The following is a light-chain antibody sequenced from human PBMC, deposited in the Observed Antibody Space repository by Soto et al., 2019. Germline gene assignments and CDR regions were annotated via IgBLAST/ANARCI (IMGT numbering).Light chain of an antibody. J-gene: IGLJ1*01. Sequence: QSVLTQPPSASGSPGQSVTISCTGTSSDVGAYNYVSWYQQLPGKASKLIIYEVSKRPSGVPDRFSGSKSGNTASLTVSGLQAEDEADYYCTSYAGTYSFFYVFGTGTKLTVL. V-gene: IGLV2-8*01. CDR3: TSYAGTYSFFYV. CDR1: SSDVGAYNY. CDR2: EVS.